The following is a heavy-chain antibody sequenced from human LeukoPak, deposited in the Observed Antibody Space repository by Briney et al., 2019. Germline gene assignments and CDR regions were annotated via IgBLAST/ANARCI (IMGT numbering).Heavy chain of an antibody. CDR3: AKGATLPAAIWMGDY. CDR1: GFTFSSYA. CDR2: ISGSGGST. Sequence: GRSLRLSCAASGFTFSSYAMSWVRQAPGKGLEWVSAISGSGGSTYYADSVKGRFTSSRDNSKNTLYLQMNSLRAEDTAVYYCAKGATLPAAIWMGDYWGQGTLVTVSS. V-gene: IGHV3-23*01. J-gene: IGHJ4*02. D-gene: IGHD2-2*02.